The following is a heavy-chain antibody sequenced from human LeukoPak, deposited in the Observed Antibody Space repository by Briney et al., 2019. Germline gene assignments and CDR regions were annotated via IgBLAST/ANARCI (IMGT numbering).Heavy chain of an antibody. D-gene: IGHD4-11*01. J-gene: IGHJ6*02. V-gene: IGHV4-59*01. CDR2: VYHSGST. CDR1: GGSMSNYY. CDR3: ARGEADYNNGPGSRGYYTVNLEV. Sequence: PSETLSLTCTVSGGSMSNYYWNWIRQPPGKGLECIGYVYHSGSTNYNPSLKSRVTISVDKSKNQFSLKLSSVTAADTAVYYCARGEADYNNGPGSRGYYTVNLEVWGQGMTVTVSS.